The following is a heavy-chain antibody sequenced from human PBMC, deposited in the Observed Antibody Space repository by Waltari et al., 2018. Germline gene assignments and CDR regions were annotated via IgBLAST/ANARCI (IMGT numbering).Heavy chain of an antibody. J-gene: IGHJ6*02. CDR2: IRYDGSNK. D-gene: IGHD3-10*01. CDR3: YGSGSYYYYYGMDV. Sequence: QVQLVESGGGVVQPGGSLRLSCAASGFTFSSYCMHWVHQAPGKGLEWVAFIRYDGSNKYYADSVKGRFTISRDNSKNTLYLQMNSLRAEDTAVYYVYGSGSYYYYYGMDVWGQGTTVTVSS. V-gene: IGHV3-30*02. CDR1: GFTFSSYC.